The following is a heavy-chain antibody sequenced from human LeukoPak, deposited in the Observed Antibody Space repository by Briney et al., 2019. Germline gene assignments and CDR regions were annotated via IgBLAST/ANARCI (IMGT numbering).Heavy chain of an antibody. J-gene: IGHJ4*02. V-gene: IGHV3-30*18. CDR2: ISYDGSNT. CDR1: GFTFSSYG. D-gene: IGHD3-10*01. Sequence: GGSLRLSCAASGFTFSSYGMHWVRQTPGKGLEWVAVISYDGSNTYYADSVKGRFTISRDNSKNMLYLQMDSLRAEDTAVYYCAKPYYYGSRSYMDYWGQGTLVTVSS. CDR3: AKPYYYGSRSYMDY.